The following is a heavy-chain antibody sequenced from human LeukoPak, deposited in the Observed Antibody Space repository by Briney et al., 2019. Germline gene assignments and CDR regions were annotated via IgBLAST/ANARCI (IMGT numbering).Heavy chain of an antibody. CDR1: GYTFTSYG. D-gene: IGHD3-10*01. V-gene: IGHV1-18*01. CDR3: ARNGMVRGVIEGWFDP. Sequence: ASVKVSCKASGYTFTSYGISWVRQAPGQGLEWMGWISAYNGNTNYAQKLQGRVAMTTDTSTSTAYMELRSLRSDDTAVYYCARNGMVRGVIEGWFDPWGQGTLVTVSS. CDR2: ISAYNGNT. J-gene: IGHJ5*02.